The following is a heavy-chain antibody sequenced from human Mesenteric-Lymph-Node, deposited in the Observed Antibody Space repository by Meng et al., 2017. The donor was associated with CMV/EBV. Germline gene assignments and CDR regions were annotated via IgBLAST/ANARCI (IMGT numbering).Heavy chain of an antibody. CDR1: GFTFSSYW. D-gene: IGHD2-15*01. CDR2: IKQDGSEK. Sequence: ALRLSCAASGFTFSSYWMSWVRQAPGKGLEWVANIKQDGSEKYYVDSVKGRFTISRDNAKNSLYLQMNSLRAEDPAVYYCAREQDDYYYYGMDVWGQGTTVTVSS. V-gene: IGHV3-7*01. CDR3: AREQDDYYYYGMDV. J-gene: IGHJ6*02.